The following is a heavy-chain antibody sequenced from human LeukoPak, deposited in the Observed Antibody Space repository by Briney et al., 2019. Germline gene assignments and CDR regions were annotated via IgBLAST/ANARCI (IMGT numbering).Heavy chain of an antibody. J-gene: IGHJ4*02. D-gene: IGHD2-2*01. Sequence: GGSLRLSCAVSGFTFRSYAMKWVRQAPGKGLEWVSAITADGSSTHYTISVKGRFTISRDNSKNTLYLQMNSLRAEDTAVYYCASGRTDIVVVPATLRNYFFDYWGQGTLVTVSS. CDR2: ITADGSST. CDR3: ASGRTDIVVVPATLRNYFFDY. CDR1: GFTFRSYA. V-gene: IGHV3-23*01.